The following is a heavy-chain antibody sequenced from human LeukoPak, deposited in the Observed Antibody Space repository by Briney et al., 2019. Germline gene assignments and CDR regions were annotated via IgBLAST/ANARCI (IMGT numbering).Heavy chain of an antibody. CDR3: ARHTGRTGSYP. CDR1: GDSISSYY. D-gene: IGHD3-10*01. V-gene: IGHV4-59*01. J-gene: IGHJ5*02. CDR2: IYYNGGT. Sequence: SETLSLTCTVSGDSISSYYWSWIRQPPGKGLEWIGYIYYNGGTNYNPSLKGRVTISVDTSKNQFSLKLSSLTAADTAVYYCARHTGRTGSYPGGQGTLVTVSS.